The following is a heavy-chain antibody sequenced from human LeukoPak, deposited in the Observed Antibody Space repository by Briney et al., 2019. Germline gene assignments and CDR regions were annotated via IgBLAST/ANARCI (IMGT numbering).Heavy chain of an antibody. CDR2: INHSGST. V-gene: IGHV4-34*01. D-gene: IGHD3-10*01. Sequence: PSETLSLTCDVYGGFFSGYYWSWIRQPPGKGLEWIGEINHSGSTNYNPSLKSRVTTSVDTSKNQFSLKLSSVTAADTAVYYCARAHYYYGSGSYYSRGPYYFDYWGQGTLVTVSS. CDR3: ARAHYYYGSGSYYSRGPYYFDY. CDR1: GGFFSGYY. J-gene: IGHJ4*02.